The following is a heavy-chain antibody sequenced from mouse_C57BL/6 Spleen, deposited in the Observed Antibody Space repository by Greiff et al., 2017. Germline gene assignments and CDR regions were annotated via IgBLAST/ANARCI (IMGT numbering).Heavy chain of an antibody. CDR1: GYTFTSYW. CDR2: IDPSDSYT. CDR3: ARGAQALYYFDY. V-gene: IGHV1-69*01. D-gene: IGHD3-2*02. Sequence: QVQLQQPGAELVMPGASVKLSCKASGYTFTSYWMHWVKQRPGQGLEWIGEIDPSDSYTNYNQKIKGKSTLTVDKSSSTAYMQLSSLTSEDAAVYYCARGAQALYYFDYWGQVTTLTVSS. J-gene: IGHJ2*01.